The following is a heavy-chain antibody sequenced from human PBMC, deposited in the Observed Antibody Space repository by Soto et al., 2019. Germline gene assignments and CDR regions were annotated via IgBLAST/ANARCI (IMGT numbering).Heavy chain of an antibody. CDR3: TREASSWGFAFDL. J-gene: IGHJ3*01. CDR2: IFGSGAPT. Sequence: EVQLLESGGGLVQPGGSRRLSVAASGLTFSHYAMGGVRQPPGKGLQWVSTIFGSGAPTHYADSVKGRFGISRDNSNNMLFLEMNSLKDEDTAVYYCTREASSWGFAFDLWGQGTRVAVSS. D-gene: IGHD3-16*01. V-gene: IGHV3-23*01. CDR1: GLTFSHYA.